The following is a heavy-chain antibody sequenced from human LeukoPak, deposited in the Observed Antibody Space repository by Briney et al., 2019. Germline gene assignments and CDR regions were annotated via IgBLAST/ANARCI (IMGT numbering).Heavy chain of an antibody. CDR3: ARDIWPWHFDL. J-gene: IGHJ2*01. V-gene: IGHV3-30*02. CDR2: IQSDGSRK. CDR1: GFTFSNYG. D-gene: IGHD3-10*01. Sequence: GGSLRLSCVASGFTFSNYGLHWVRQAPGTGLEWVAFIQSDGSRKYYADSVTGRFTISRDNSGNTLYLQMNSLKAEDTAVFYCARDIWPWHFDLCGRGTLVTVSS.